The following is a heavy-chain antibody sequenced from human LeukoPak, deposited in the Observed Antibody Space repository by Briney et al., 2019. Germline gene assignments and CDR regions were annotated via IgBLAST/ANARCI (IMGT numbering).Heavy chain of an antibody. Sequence: ASVKVSCKASGYTFTGYYMHWVRQAPGQGLGWVGWINSNSGGTNYAQKFQGRVTMTRDTSISTGYMELSRLRSDDTAVYYCARPNYGDYGLAFDIWGQGTMVTVSS. J-gene: IGHJ3*02. CDR3: ARPNYGDYGLAFDI. CDR2: INSNSGGT. V-gene: IGHV1-2*02. CDR1: GYTFTGYY. D-gene: IGHD4-17*01.